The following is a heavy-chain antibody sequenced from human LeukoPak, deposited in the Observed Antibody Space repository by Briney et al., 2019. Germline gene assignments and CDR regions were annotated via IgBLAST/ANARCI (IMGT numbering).Heavy chain of an antibody. J-gene: IGHJ4*01. CDR1: GSSIFSYY. CDR2: IYYSGST. D-gene: IGHD7-27*01. CDR3: ARADRNWGWTFDY. V-gene: IGHV4-59*01. Sequence: PWETLSLTCTVSGSSIFSYYWLWIRQPPGKGRGWGGYIYYSGSTNYNPCLKSRVTITIDTHKKNFSLNLNSATDDDTALYYYARADRNWGWTFDYWGHRTLVTVSS.